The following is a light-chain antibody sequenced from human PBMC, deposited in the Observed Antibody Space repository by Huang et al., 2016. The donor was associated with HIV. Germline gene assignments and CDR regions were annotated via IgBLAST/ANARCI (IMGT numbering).Light chain of an antibody. CDR3: QQDSGLPPT. V-gene: IGKV1-33*01. J-gene: IGKJ5*01. Sequence: DIRMTQSPSPLSVSIGDRVTITCQASQDIRTYLNWYQQKSGKAPKLLIYDASNLQTVVPSRFSGVGSGTHFTLTISSLQPEDIATYFCQQDSGLPPTFGQGTRL. CDR2: DAS. CDR1: QDIRTY.